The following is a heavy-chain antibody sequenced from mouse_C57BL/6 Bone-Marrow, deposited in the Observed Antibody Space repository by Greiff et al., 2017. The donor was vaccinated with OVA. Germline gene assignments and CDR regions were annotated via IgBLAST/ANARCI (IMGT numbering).Heavy chain of an antibody. CDR2: ISSGGSYT. CDR1: GFTFSSYG. V-gene: IGHV5-6*02. CDR3: ARRGTLFAY. Sequence: EVKLMESGGDLVKPGGSLKLSCAASGFTFSSYGMSWVRQTPDKRLEWVATISSGGSYTYYPDSVKGRFTISRDNAKNTLYLQMSSLKSEDTAMYYCARRGTLFAYWGQGTLVTVSA. J-gene: IGHJ3*01.